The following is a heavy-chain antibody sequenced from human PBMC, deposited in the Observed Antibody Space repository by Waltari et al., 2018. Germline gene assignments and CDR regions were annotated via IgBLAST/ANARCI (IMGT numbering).Heavy chain of an antibody. CDR3: AKLGYNGWELDY. CDR2: INQGSSVQ. Sequence: DVQLVEYGGGLVHSGGSVRLPWAAPGLRFNSYRMTWVRQAPGKGLEWVANINQGSSVQYYVDSVKGRFTISRDDSKNFLYLQMHSLRDDDSALYYCAKLGYNGWELDYWGQGTLVTVSS. D-gene: IGHD1-26*01. CDR1: GLRFNSYR. J-gene: IGHJ4*02. V-gene: IGHV3-7*01.